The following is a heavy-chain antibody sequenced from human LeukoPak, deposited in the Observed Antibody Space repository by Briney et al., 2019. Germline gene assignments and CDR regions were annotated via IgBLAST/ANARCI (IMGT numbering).Heavy chain of an antibody. CDR1: GYTFTGYY. J-gene: IGHJ5*02. V-gene: IGHV1-2*02. CDR3: ARGLNNYYDSSGYYFVPVFDP. CDR2: INPNSGGT. Sequence: ASVKVSCKASGYTFTGYYMHWVRQAPGQGLEWMGWINPNSGGTNYAQKFQGRVTMTRDTSISTAYMELSRLRSDDTAVYYCARGLNNYYDSSGYYFVPVFDPWGQGTLVTVSS. D-gene: IGHD3-22*01.